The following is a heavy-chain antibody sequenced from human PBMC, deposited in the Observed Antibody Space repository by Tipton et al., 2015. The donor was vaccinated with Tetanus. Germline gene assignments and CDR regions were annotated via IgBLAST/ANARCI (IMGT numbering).Heavy chain of an antibody. CDR3: ARDVGRDYYESSGYYMDV. V-gene: IGHV1-18*01. D-gene: IGHD3-22*01. J-gene: IGHJ6*03. CDR1: GYTFTSYG. CDR2: ISAYNGNT. Sequence: QSGAEVKKPGASVKVSCKASGYTFTSYGISWVRQAPGQGLEWMGWISAYNGNTNYAQKLQGRVTMTTDTSTSTAYMELRSLRSDDTAVYYCARDVGRDYYESSGYYMDVWGKGTTVTVSS.